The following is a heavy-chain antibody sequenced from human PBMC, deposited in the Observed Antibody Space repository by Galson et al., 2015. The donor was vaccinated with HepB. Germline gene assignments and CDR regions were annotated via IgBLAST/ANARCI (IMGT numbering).Heavy chain of an antibody. D-gene: IGHD6-19*01. CDR2: ISYHGSNK. CDR3: ARDRQWRGADYYFGMDV. CDR1: GFTFSSYA. V-gene: IGHV3-30*04. Sequence: SLRLSCAASGFTFSSYAIHWVRQAPGKGLEWVALISYHGSNKYYANFVKGRFTISRDNSKNTLFLQMDSLRPEDTAVYYCARDRQWRGADYYFGMDVWGQGTTVTVSS. J-gene: IGHJ6*02.